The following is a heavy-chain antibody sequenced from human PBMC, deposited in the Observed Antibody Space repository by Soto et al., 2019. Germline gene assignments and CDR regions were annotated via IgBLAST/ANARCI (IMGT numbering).Heavy chain of an antibody. J-gene: IGHJ6*03. CDR2: IWYDGSNE. CDR1: GFTFSRYG. D-gene: IGHD2-15*01. Sequence: GGSLRLSCAASGFTFSRYGMHWVRQAPGKGLEWVAVIWYDGSNENYAESVKGRFTISRDNSKNTLYLQMNSLRAEDTAVYYCARHKYGVLGYYMDVWGTGTTVTVSS. V-gene: IGHV3-33*01. CDR3: ARHKYGVLGYYMDV.